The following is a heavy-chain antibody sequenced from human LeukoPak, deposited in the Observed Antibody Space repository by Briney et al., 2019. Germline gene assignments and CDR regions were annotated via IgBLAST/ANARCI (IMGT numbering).Heavy chain of an antibody. J-gene: IGHJ4*02. CDR1: GDSMRSYY. Sequence: SETLSLTCTVSGDSMRSYYWSLIRQPAGKGLEWIGRIYTSGSTNYNPSLKSRVTMSVDTAKNQCSLKLSSVTAADTAVYYCARGIAAGRFDYWGQGTLVTVSS. V-gene: IGHV4-4*07. CDR2: IYTSGST. D-gene: IGHD6-6*01. CDR3: ARGIAAGRFDY.